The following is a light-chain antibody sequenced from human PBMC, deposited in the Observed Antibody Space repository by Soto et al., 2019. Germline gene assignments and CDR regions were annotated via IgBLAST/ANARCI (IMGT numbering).Light chain of an antibody. Sequence: QPVLTQPPSASGTPGQRVTISCSGSSSNIGSSSVNWYQQLPGTAPNLLMYSSNQRPSGVPDRFSGSKSGTSASLAISGLQSEDEADYYCAAWDDSLNGVVFGGGTKLTVL. CDR2: SSN. V-gene: IGLV1-44*01. CDR3: AAWDDSLNGVV. CDR1: SSNIGSSS. J-gene: IGLJ2*01.